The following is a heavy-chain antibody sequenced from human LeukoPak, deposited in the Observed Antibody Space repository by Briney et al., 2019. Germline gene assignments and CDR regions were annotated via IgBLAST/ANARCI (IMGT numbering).Heavy chain of an antibody. V-gene: IGHV1-2*02. D-gene: IGHD3-9*01. CDR1: GYTFTGYY. J-gene: IGHJ5*02. CDR3: ARGDDILTGEVWFDP. Sequence: ASVKVSCKASGYTFTGYYMHWVRQAPGQGLEWMGWINPNSGGTNYAQKFQGRVTMTRDTSISTAYVELSRLRSDDTAVYYCARGDDILTGEVWFDPWGQGTLVTVSS. CDR2: INPNSGGT.